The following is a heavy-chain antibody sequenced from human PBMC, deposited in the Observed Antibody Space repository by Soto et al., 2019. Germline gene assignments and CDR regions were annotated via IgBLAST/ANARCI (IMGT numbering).Heavy chain of an antibody. CDR2: ISGSGGST. J-gene: IGHJ4*02. Sequence: GGSLRLSCAASGFTFSSYAMSWVRQAPGKGLEWVSAISGSGGSTYYADSVKGRFTISRDNSKNTLYLQMNSLRAEDTPVYYCAKDGASGWLYYFDYWGQGTLVTVSS. CDR3: AKDGASGWLYYFDY. V-gene: IGHV3-23*01. D-gene: IGHD6-19*01. CDR1: GFTFSSYA.